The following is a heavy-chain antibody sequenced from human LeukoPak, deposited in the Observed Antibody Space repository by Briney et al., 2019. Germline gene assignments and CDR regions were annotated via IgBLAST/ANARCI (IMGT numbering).Heavy chain of an antibody. V-gene: IGHV4-61*02. J-gene: IGHJ4*02. Sequence: SETLSLTCTVSGGSISSGSYYWSWIRQPAGKGLEWIGRIYTSGSTNYNPSLKSRVTISVDTSKNQFSLKLSSVTAADTALYYCSRQGTLAIDYWGQGTLVTVSS. CDR1: GGSISSGSYY. CDR3: SRQGTLAIDY. CDR2: IYTSGST. D-gene: IGHD1-1*01.